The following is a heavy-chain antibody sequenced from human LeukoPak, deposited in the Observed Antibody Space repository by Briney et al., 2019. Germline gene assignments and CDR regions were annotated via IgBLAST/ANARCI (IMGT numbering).Heavy chain of an antibody. J-gene: IGHJ4*02. D-gene: IGHD2-21*01. V-gene: IGHV1-18*04. CDR2: ISAYNGNT. Sequence: ASVKVSCKASGYTFTSYGISWVGQAPGQGLEWMGWISAYNGNTNYAQKLQGRVTMTTDTSTSTAYMELRSLRSDDTAVYYCAKLWPAAEFFDYWGQGTLVTVSS. CDR3: AKLWPAAEFFDY. CDR1: GYTFTSYG.